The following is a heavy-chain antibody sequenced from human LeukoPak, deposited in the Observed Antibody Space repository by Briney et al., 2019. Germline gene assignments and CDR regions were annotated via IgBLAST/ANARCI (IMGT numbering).Heavy chain of an antibody. D-gene: IGHD6-13*01. CDR3: ARDSIAAAVDYYHYGMDV. CDR1: GFTFSSYC. V-gene: IGHV3-7*01. CDR2: IKQDGSEK. Sequence: GGPLRLSCGASGFTFSSYCMSWVRQAPGKGLEWVANIKQDGSEKYYVDSVKGRFTISRDSAKNSLYLQMNSLRAEDTAVYYCARDSIAAAVDYYHYGMDVWGQGTTATVSS. J-gene: IGHJ6*02.